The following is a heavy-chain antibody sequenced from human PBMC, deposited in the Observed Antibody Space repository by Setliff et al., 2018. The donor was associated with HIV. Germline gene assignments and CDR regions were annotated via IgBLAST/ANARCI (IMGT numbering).Heavy chain of an antibody. CDR1: GGTFSSYG. J-gene: IGHJ5*02. Sequence: SVKVSCKASGGTFSSYGISWVRQAPGQGLEWMGGIIPILGITNYAQKFQGRVTINADISKNQFSLKLSSVTAADTAVYYCARGPARAVARPGWLDPWGQGTLVTVSS. CDR3: ARGPARAVARPGWLDP. D-gene: IGHD6-19*01. CDR2: IIPILGIT. V-gene: IGHV1-69*10.